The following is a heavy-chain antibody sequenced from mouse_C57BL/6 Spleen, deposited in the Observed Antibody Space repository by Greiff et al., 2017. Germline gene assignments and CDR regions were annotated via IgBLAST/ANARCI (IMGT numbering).Heavy chain of an antibody. Sequence: QVQLQQSGAELVRPGASVTLSCKASGYTFTDYEMHWVKQTPVHGLEWIGAIDPETGGTAYTQKFKGKDILTADKSSSTAYMELRSLTSEDSAVYYCTSLLGYYFDYWGKGTTLTVSS. CDR1: GYTFTDYE. J-gene: IGHJ2*01. V-gene: IGHV1-15*01. CDR2: IDPETGGT. D-gene: IGHD2-10*01. CDR3: TSLLGYYFDY.